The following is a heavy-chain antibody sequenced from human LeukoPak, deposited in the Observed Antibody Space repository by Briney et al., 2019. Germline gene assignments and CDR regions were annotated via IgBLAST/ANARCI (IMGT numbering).Heavy chain of an antibody. Sequence: SETLSLTCTVSGGSISSGGYYWSWIRQHPGKGLEWIGYIYYSGSTYYNPSLKSRVTISVDTSKNQFSLKLSSVTAADTAVYYCARGADYDFWSGYYTGHAFDIWGQGTMVTVSS. CDR2: IYYSGST. CDR1: GGSISSGGYY. V-gene: IGHV4-30-4*08. J-gene: IGHJ3*02. D-gene: IGHD3-3*01. CDR3: ARGADYDFWSGYYTGHAFDI.